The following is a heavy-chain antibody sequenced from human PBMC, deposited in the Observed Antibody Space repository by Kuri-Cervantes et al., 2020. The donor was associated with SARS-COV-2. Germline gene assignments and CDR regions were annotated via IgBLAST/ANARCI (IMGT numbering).Heavy chain of an antibody. CDR3: ARGFQSSVAGTYWFDP. CDR1: GFIFSSYW. D-gene: IGHD6-19*01. J-gene: IGHJ5*02. Sequence: GESLKISCAASGFIFSSYWISWGRQAPGKRVEWVANIKQDGSGKYSMDSLKGRFTISRDNSKNTLYLQMNILRAEDTAAYYFARGFQSSVAGTYWFDPWGQGTLVTVSS. CDR2: IKQDGSGK. V-gene: IGHV3-7*03.